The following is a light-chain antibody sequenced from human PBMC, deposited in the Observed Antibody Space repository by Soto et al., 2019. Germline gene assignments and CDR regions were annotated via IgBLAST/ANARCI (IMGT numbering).Light chain of an antibody. Sequence: QSVLTQPPSASGSPGQSVTISCTGTSSDVGGYNYVSWYQQHPGKAPKVMIYDVNKRPSGVPDRFSGSKSGNTASLTVSGLQAEDEGDYYCGTWDKSLSAGVFGGGTKLTVL. CDR3: GTWDKSLSAGV. J-gene: IGLJ3*02. CDR1: SSDVGGYNY. V-gene: IGLV2-8*01. CDR2: DVN.